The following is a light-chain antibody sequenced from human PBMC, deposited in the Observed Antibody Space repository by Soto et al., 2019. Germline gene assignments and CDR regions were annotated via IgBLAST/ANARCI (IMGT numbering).Light chain of an antibody. CDR2: DAC. CDR1: QSVSSY. V-gene: IGKV3-11*01. Sequence: EIVLTQSPATLSLSPGERATLSCRASQSVSSYLAWYQQKPGQAPRLLIYDACNRATGIPARFSGSGSGTDFTLTISSLEPEDFAVYYCQQRSNLLYTFGQGTKLEIK. J-gene: IGKJ2*01. CDR3: QQRSNLLYT.